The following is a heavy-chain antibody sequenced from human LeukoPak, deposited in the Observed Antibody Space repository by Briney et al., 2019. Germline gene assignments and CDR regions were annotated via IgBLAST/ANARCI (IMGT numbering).Heavy chain of an antibody. CDR2: ISSTSSTI. CDR3: ARAFGTAFDY. Sequence: GGSLRLSCAASGFTFSSYWMHWVRQAPGKGLEWVSYISSTSSTIYHADSVKGRFTISRDNAKNSLYLQMNSLRADDTAVYYCARAFGTAFDYWGQGTLVTVSS. D-gene: IGHD3-16*01. CDR1: GFTFSSYW. J-gene: IGHJ4*02. V-gene: IGHV3-48*04.